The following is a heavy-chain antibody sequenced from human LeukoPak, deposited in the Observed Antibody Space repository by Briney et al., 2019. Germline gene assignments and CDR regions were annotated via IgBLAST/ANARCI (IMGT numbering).Heavy chain of an antibody. J-gene: IGHJ5*02. Sequence: PSETLSLTCIVSGGSLNSPNYYWGWIRQPPGKGLEWIGTIYYTGTTYYHPSLKSRLTISVGTSKNQFSLKLTSVTAADTAVYYCARHDYYGSLNWFDPWGQGTLITVSS. V-gene: IGHV4-39*01. D-gene: IGHD3-10*01. CDR3: ARHDYYGSLNWFDP. CDR2: IYYTGTT. CDR1: GGSLNSPNYY.